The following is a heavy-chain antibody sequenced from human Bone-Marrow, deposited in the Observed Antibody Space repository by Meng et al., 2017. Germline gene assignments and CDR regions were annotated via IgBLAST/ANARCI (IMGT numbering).Heavy chain of an antibody. CDR2: IYYSGST. D-gene: IGHD4-17*01. J-gene: IGHJ2*01. CDR3: ASLYGDSSVWYLDL. CDR1: GGSISSGNHY. Sequence: QRKLREPAPDVVNPSQTLSLPCTVSGGSISSGNHYWSWIRQHPGKGLEYIGYIYYSGSTYYNPSLKSRVIISVDTSKNQFSLRLNSVTAADTAVYYCASLYGDSSVWYLDLWGRGTLVTVSS. V-gene: IGHV4-31*03.